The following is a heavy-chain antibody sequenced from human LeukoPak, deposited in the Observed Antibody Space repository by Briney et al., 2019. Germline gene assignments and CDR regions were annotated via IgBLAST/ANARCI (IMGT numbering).Heavy chain of an antibody. J-gene: IGHJ5*02. CDR1: GDSISSGGYS. CDR3: ARVVAAAGNNWFDP. CDR2: IHDSGST. Sequence: SETLSLTCVVSGDSISSGGYSWSWVRQTPGKGLEWIAYIHDSGSTYNNPSLKSRLSISIDTSKNQFSLKLNSVSAADTAVYYCARVVAAAGNNWFDPWGQGTLVTVSS. V-gene: IGHV4-30-4*07. D-gene: IGHD6-13*01.